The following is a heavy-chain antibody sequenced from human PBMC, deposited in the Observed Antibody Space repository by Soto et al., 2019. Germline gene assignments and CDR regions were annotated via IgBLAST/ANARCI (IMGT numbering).Heavy chain of an antibody. V-gene: IGHV3-23*01. CDR1: GYTFSSYG. J-gene: IGHJ4*02. Sequence: SCKASGYTFSSYGISWVRQAPGKGLEWVSTISGSGDNTYYADSVKGRFTISRDNSKNTLYLQMNSLRAEDTAVYYCTRLITPLDYWGRGTLVTVSS. D-gene: IGHD3-16*01. CDR2: ISGSGDNT. CDR3: TRLITPLDY.